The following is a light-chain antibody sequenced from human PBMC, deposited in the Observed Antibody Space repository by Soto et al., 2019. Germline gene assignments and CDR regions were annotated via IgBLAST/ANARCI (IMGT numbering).Light chain of an antibody. J-gene: IGKJ1*01. CDR3: QQYNNWPPT. Sequence: EIVMTQSPATPSVSPGERATLSCRASQSVSSNLAWYQQKPGQAPRLLIYGASTRATGIPARFSGGGSGTEFTLTISSLQSEDFAVYYCQQYNNWPPTFGQGTKVDIK. CDR2: GAS. V-gene: IGKV3-15*01. CDR1: QSVSSN.